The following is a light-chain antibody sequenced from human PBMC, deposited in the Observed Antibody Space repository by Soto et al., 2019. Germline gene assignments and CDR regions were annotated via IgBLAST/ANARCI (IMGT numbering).Light chain of an antibody. J-gene: IGKJ1*01. CDR1: QRVSSY. V-gene: IGKV3-11*01. CDR3: QQRYNWPLT. Sequence: EIVMTQSPATLSVSPGERATLSCRASQRVSSYLAWYQQKFGQAPRLLIYDASNRATGIPARFSGSGSATDFTLTISSLEPEDFAIYYCQQRYNWPLTFGQGTKVDIK. CDR2: DAS.